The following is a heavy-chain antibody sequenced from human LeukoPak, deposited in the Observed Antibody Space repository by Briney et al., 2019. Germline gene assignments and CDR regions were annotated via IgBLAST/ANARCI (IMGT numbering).Heavy chain of an antibody. Sequence: SVKVSCKASVGTFSSYAISWVRQAPGQGLEWMGGIIPIFGTANYAQKFQGRVTITTDESTSTAYMELSSLRSEDTAVYYCARDRVAVASTEGVNWFDPWGQGTLVTVSS. V-gene: IGHV1-69*05. D-gene: IGHD6-19*01. J-gene: IGHJ5*02. CDR3: ARDRVAVASTEGVNWFDP. CDR1: VGTFSSYA. CDR2: IIPIFGTA.